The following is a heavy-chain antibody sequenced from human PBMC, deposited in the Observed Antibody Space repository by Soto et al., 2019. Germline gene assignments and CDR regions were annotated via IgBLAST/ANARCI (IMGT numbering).Heavy chain of an antibody. Sequence: EVQLVESGGGLVQPGGSLRLSCAASGFTFSSYWMSWVRQAPGKGLEWVANIKQDGSEKNYVDSLKGRCTIYRDNAKNSLYLQRNSLRAEDTAVYYCARVVRCSGGSCYGWYFDLWGRGTLVTVSS. D-gene: IGHD2-15*01. J-gene: IGHJ2*01. V-gene: IGHV3-7*01. CDR2: IKQDGSEK. CDR3: ARVVRCSGGSCYGWYFDL. CDR1: GFTFSSYW.